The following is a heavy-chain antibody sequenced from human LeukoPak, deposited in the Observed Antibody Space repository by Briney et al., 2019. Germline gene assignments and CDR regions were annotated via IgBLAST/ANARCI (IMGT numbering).Heavy chain of an antibody. CDR2: ISSSGSTI. V-gene: IGHV3-48*03. J-gene: IGHJ1*01. CDR3: ARVEQQPGVQH. D-gene: IGHD6-13*01. Sequence: GGSLSLSCAASGFPFSSYEMNWVRQAPGKGLEWVSYISSSGSTIYYADSVKGRFTISRDNAKNSLYLQMNSLRAEDTAVYYCARVEQQPGVQHGGQGTLVTVSA. CDR1: GFPFSSYE.